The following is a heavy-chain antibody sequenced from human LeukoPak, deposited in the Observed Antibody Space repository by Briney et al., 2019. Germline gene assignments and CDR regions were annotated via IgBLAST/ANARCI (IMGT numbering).Heavy chain of an antibody. D-gene: IGHD3-10*01. Sequence: ASVKVSCKTSGYNFNSHHVHWVRQAPGQGLEWMGVKFSHDDSTSNAQKFQGRVTMTGDTSTSTVYMELSSLRSEDTAVYYCARAQLHSGLLYFDYWGQGTLVTVSS. V-gene: IGHV1-46*02. CDR1: GYNFNSHH. CDR3: ARAQLHSGLLYFDY. CDR2: KFSHDDST. J-gene: IGHJ4*02.